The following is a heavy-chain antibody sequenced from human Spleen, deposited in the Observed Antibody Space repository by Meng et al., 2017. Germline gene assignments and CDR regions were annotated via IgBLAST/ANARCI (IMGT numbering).Heavy chain of an antibody. Sequence: GESLKISCAASGFTFSSYAMSWVRQAPGKGLEWVSAISGSRSSTYYADSVKGRFTISRDNSKNTLYLQMNSLRAEDTAVYYCARDGDYDILTGYYNAFDYWGQGTLVTVSS. CDR3: ARDGDYDILTGYYNAFDY. CDR2: ISGSRSST. V-gene: IGHV3-23*01. J-gene: IGHJ4*02. CDR1: GFTFSSYA. D-gene: IGHD3-9*01.